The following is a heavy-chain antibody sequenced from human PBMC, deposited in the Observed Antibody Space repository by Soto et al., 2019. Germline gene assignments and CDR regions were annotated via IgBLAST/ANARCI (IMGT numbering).Heavy chain of an antibody. D-gene: IGHD3-9*01. CDR3: ASGFQSYDILTGLYFDY. Sequence: PGGSLRLSCAASGFTFSGHAMGWLRQAPGAGLEWVSYISSSGSTIYYADSVKGRFTISRDNAKNSLYLQMNSLRAEDTAVYYCASGFQSYDILTGLYFDYWGQGTLVTVSS. V-gene: IGHV3-11*01. CDR1: GFTFSGHA. J-gene: IGHJ4*02. CDR2: ISSSGSTI.